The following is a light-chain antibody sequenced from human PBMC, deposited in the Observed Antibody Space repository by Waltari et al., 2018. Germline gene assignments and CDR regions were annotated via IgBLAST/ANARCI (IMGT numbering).Light chain of an antibody. Sequence: QSALTQPASVSGSPGQSITISCTGTSSDVGSYNLVSWYQQHPGKAPKRMIYEVSQRPSWVSNRFSGSKSGNTASLTVSGLQAEDEADYYCCSYAGSSTVVFGGGTKLTVL. J-gene: IGLJ2*01. CDR3: CSYAGSSTVV. CDR1: SSDVGSYNL. CDR2: EVS. V-gene: IGLV2-23*02.